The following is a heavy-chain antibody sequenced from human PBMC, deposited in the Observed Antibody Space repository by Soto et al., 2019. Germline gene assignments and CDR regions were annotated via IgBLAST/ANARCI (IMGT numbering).Heavy chain of an antibody. J-gene: IGHJ4*02. Sequence: GGSLRLSCAASGFTFSSYTFNWVRQAPGQGLEWVSYISNTGNTIYYADSVKGRFTISRDNAKNSLYLQMNSLRAEDTAVYFCARVILLRAFYFDYWGQGTLVTVSS. CDR2: ISNTGNTI. CDR3: ARVILLRAFYFDY. V-gene: IGHV3-48*01. D-gene: IGHD4-17*01. CDR1: GFTFSSYT.